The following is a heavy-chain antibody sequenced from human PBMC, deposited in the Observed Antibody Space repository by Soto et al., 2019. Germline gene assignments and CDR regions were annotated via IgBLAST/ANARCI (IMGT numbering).Heavy chain of an antibody. CDR2: ISYDGRHQ. CDR1: GFTFGSYG. Sequence: GGSLRLSCAASGFTFGSYGMHWVRQAPGKGLEWVAMISYDGRHQYYADSVKGRFTISRDNFKDTLYLQMNGLTPEDTAIYFCARELDIPPDYYFDYWGQGNLVTVSS. J-gene: IGHJ4*02. D-gene: IGHD5-12*01. CDR3: ARELDIPPDYYFDY. V-gene: IGHV3-30*03.